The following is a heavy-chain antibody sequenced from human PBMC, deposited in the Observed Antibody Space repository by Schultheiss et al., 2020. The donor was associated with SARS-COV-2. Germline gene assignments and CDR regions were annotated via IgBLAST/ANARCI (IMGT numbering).Heavy chain of an antibody. D-gene: IGHD2-21*02. CDR3: ARVALAYCGGDCYSD. CDR2: IGTAGDP. V-gene: IGHV3-13*05. J-gene: IGHJ4*02. Sequence: GESLKISCAASGFTFSSYDMHWVRQATGKGLEWVSAIGTAGDPYYPGSVKGRFTISRDNAKNSLYLQMNSLRAEDTAVYYCARVALAYCGGDCYSDWGQGTLVTVSS. CDR1: GFTFSSYD.